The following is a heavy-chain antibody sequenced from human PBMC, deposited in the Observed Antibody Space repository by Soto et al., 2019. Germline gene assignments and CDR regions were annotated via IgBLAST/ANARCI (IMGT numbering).Heavy chain of an antibody. D-gene: IGHD4-4*01. CDR1: GCSIDSGYYY. Sequence: SETLSVTWNFFGCSIDSGYYYWRWMRQPHCNGLEWIGYVYYRVPPNYNPLRKSRVTLSLDKSQKQFSLKMNSATAVDTAVYYCARDVIAPPNYFDPWGQGTLVTVSS. V-gene: IGHV4-61*01. CDR3: ARDVIAPPNYFDP. J-gene: IGHJ5*02. CDR2: VYYRVPP.